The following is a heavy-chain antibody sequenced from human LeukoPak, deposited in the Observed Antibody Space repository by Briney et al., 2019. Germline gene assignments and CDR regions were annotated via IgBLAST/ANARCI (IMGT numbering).Heavy chain of an antibody. CDR1: GGSFSGYY. J-gene: IGHJ4*02. Sequence: KPSETLSLTCAVYGGSFSGYYWSWIRQPPGKGLEWIGEINHSGSTNYNPSLKSRVTISVDTSKNQFSLKLSSVTAADTAVYYCARARRDGYPSFGYWGQGTLVTVSS. V-gene: IGHV4-34*01. D-gene: IGHD5-24*01. CDR3: ARARRDGYPSFGY. CDR2: INHSGST.